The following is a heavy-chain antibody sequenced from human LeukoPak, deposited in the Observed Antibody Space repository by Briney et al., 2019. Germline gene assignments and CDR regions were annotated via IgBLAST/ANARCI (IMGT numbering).Heavy chain of an antibody. CDR3: ARAGVAVAYFYYFDY. CDR2: IKSDGRTT. D-gene: IGHD6-19*01. Sequence: GGSLRLSCAASGFASSNYWMHWVRQAPGKGLVWVSRIKSDGRTTYYADSVKGRFTISRDDAKNTLYLQMNSLRAEDTAVYYCARAGVAVAYFYYFDYWGQGSLVTVSS. J-gene: IGHJ4*02. V-gene: IGHV3-74*01. CDR1: GFASSNYW.